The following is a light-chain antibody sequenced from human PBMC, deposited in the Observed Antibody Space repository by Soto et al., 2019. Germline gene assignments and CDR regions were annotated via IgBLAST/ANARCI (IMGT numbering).Light chain of an antibody. Sequence: VMTPSPATLSVSPGERATLSCRASQNLRSSLAWYQQKPGQAPRLLIYGASTRATGIPARFSGSGSGTGFTLTISSLQSEDFAVYFCQQYNIWPQTFGQGTKVDIK. J-gene: IGKJ1*01. CDR2: GAS. CDR1: QNLRSS. CDR3: QQYNIWPQT. V-gene: IGKV3-15*01.